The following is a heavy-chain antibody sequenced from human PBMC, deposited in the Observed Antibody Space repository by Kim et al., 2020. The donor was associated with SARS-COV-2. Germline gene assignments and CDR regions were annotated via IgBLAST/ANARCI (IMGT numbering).Heavy chain of an antibody. J-gene: IGHJ3*01. D-gene: IGHD2-21*01. Sequence: GGSLRLSCATSGFNLSLYSMIWVRQSPGKGLEWVSKIIGSGTITKHADSVRGRFNISRDNAKNPLFLQMNGLRVEDTAVYYCVRENYWGIDFRGQG. CDR2: IIGSGTIT. CDR1: GFNLSLYS. CDR3: VRENYWGIDF. V-gene: IGHV3-48*04.